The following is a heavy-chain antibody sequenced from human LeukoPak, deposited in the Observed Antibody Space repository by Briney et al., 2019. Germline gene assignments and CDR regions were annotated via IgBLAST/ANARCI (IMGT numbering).Heavy chain of an antibody. D-gene: IGHD4-17*01. V-gene: IGHV3-66*01. CDR3: ARDSNGDYDY. CDR1: GFTVSSNY. Sequence: PGGSLRLSCAASGFTVSSNYMSWVRQAPGKGLEWVSVIYSSGTTYYADSVKGRFTISRDNSKNTLYLQMNSLRAEDTAVYYCARDSNGDYDYWGQGTLVTVSS. J-gene: IGHJ4*02. CDR2: IYSSGTT.